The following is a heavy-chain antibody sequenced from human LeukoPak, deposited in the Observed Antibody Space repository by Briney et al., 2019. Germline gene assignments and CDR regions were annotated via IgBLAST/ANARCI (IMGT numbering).Heavy chain of an antibody. CDR1: GGSISSRNW. Sequence: PSGTLSLTCAVSGGSISSRNWWGWVRQPPGKGLEWIGEISRTGSIDYDPSVRSRATISLDKSKSQFSLRLTSLTSADTAVYYCAKYNPVPGGFDYWGQGTLVTVSS. CDR2: ISRTGSI. J-gene: IGHJ4*02. CDR3: AKYNPVPGGFDY. V-gene: IGHV4-4*02. D-gene: IGHD6-19*01.